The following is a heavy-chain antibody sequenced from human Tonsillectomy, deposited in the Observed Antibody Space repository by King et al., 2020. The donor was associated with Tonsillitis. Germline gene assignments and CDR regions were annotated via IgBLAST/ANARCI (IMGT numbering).Heavy chain of an antibody. V-gene: IGHV3-53*04. CDR1: GFTVSSNY. CDR3: ASGYYDSSGTDY. D-gene: IGHD3-22*01. CDR2: IYSGGST. J-gene: IGHJ4*02. Sequence: VQLVESGGGLVQPGGSLRLSCAASGFTVSSNYMSWVRQAPGKGLEWVSVIYSGGSTYYADSVKGRFTISRHTSKNTLYLQMNSLRAEDTAVYYCASGYYDSSGTDYWGQGTLVTVSS.